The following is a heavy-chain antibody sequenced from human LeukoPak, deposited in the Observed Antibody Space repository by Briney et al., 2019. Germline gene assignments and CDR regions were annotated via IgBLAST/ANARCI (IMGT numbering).Heavy chain of an antibody. CDR2: IIPIFGTA. V-gene: IGHV1-69*05. CDR3: ARDGLTVPSRPDYYYYMDV. CDR1: GDTLTELS. D-gene: IGHD4-17*01. Sequence: ASAKVSCKVSGDTLTELSTNWVRQAPGQGLEWMGGIIPIFGTANYAQKFQGRVTITTDESTSTAYMELSSLRSEDTAVYYCARDGLTVPSRPDYYYYMDVWGKGTTVTVSS. J-gene: IGHJ6*03.